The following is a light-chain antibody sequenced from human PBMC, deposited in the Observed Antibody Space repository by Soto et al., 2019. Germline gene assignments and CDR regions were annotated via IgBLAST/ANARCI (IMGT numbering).Light chain of an antibody. CDR1: SSDVGGYNY. CDR2: EVT. V-gene: IGLV2-8*01. CDR3: SSYAASNNFYFV. J-gene: IGLJ3*02. Sequence: QSVLTQPPSASGSPGQSVTISCTGTSSDVGGYNYVSWYQQYPGRAPKLMIYEVTKRPSGVPDRFSGSKSGNTASLTFSGLQAEDEDDYYCSSYAASNNFYFVFGGGTKLTVL.